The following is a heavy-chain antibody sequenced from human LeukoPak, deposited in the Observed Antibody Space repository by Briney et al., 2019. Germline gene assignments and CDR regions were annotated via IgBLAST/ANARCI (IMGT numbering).Heavy chain of an antibody. D-gene: IGHD5-18*01. V-gene: IGHV3-21*01. CDR2: ISSSSSYI. J-gene: IGHJ4*02. CDR1: GFTFSSYS. Sequence: PGGSLRLSCAASGFTFSSYSMNWVRQAPGKGLEWVSSISSSSSYIYYADSVKGRFTISRDNAKNSLFLQINSLRAEDTAVYYCARDLNTAMVPDYWGQGTLVTVSS. CDR3: ARDLNTAMVPDY.